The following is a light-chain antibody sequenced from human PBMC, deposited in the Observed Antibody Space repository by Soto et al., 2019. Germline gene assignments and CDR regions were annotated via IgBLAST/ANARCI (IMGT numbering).Light chain of an antibody. CDR2: EVS. CDR1: SSDVGSYNY. V-gene: IGLV2-14*01. J-gene: IGLJ3*02. CDR3: SSYTSISTRV. Sequence: QSVLTQPASVSGSPGQSITISCTGTSSDVGSYNYVSWYQQHSGKAPKLMIYEVSNRPSGVSNLFSGSKSGITASLTISGLQAEEEANYYCSSYTSISTRVFGGGTQLTVL.